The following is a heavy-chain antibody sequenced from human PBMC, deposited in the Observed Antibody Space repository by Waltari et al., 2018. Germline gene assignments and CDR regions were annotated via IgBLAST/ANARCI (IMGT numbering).Heavy chain of an antibody. V-gene: IGHV3-30*18. CDR1: GFTFRSYG. CDR2: IWYDGSNK. J-gene: IGHJ4*02. CDR3: AKDRGSGRPHYFDY. D-gene: IGHD2-15*01. Sequence: QVQLVESGGGVVQPGRSLRLSCASSGFTFRSYGMPWVRQPPGKGLEWVAVIWYDGSNKYYADSVKGRFTISRDNSKNTLYLQMNSLRAEDTAMYYCAKDRGSGRPHYFDYWGQGTLVTVSS.